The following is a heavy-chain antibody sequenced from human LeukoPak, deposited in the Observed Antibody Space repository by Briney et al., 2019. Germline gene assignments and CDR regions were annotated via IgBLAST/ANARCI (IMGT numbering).Heavy chain of an antibody. J-gene: IGHJ4*02. D-gene: IGHD5-24*01. CDR2: IYPADSDT. CDR1: GYSFPNYW. Sequence: GESLKISCKGSGYSFPNYWIGWVRQMPGQGLELMGIIYPADSDTRYSPAFQGQVTISADKSINTAYLQWTSLKASDTAMYYCARRKGDGYNSPFDYWGQGTLVTVSS. V-gene: IGHV5-51*01. CDR3: ARRKGDGYNSPFDY.